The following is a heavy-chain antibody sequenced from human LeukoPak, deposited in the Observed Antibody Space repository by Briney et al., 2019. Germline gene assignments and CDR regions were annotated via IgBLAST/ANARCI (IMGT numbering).Heavy chain of an antibody. V-gene: IGHV1-2*02. J-gene: IGHJ4*02. D-gene: IGHD3-22*01. Sequence: ASVKVSCKASGYTFTRYYVNWVRQAPGQGLEWMGWINPNSGGTNSAQKFQGRVTMTRDTSISTAYMELSRLRSDDTAVYYCASYYYTSSGYPHFDYWGQGTLVTVSS. CDR2: INPNSGGT. CDR3: ASYYYTSSGYPHFDY. CDR1: GYTFTRYY.